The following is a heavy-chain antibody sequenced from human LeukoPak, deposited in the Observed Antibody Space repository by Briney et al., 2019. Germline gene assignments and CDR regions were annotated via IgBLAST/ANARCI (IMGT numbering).Heavy chain of an antibody. J-gene: IGHJ4*02. CDR2: ISGSGGST. CDR3: AKDRGNYYDSSGYDPLDY. CDR1: GFTFSSYG. Sequence: GGTLRLSCAASGFTFSSYGMSWVRQAPGKGLEWASAISGSGGSTYYADSVKGRFTISRDNSKNTLYLQMNSLRAEDTAVYYCAKDRGNYYDSSGYDPLDYWGQGTLVTVSS. V-gene: IGHV3-23*01. D-gene: IGHD3-22*01.